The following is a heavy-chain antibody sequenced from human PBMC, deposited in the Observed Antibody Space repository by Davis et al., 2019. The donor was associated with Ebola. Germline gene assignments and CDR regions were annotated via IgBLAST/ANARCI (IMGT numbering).Heavy chain of an antibody. Sequence: SSVTVSCMASLCTFSSYLNSWVPQAPGHGLECMGWIIPILGIANYAQKFQGRVTITADESTSTAYMELSSLRSEDTAVYYCARDPAVYDNIWGSYRLKDYYGMDVWGQGTTVTVSS. CDR2: IIPILGIA. CDR3: ARDPAVYDNIWGSYRLKDYYGMDV. V-gene: IGHV1-69*10. D-gene: IGHD3-16*02. J-gene: IGHJ6*02. CDR1: LCTFSSYL.